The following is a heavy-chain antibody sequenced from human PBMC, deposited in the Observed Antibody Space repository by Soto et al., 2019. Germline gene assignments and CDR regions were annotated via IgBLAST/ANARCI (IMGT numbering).Heavy chain of an antibody. CDR3: AHMRDDYGHFFDY. Sequence: QITLKESGPTLVKPTQTLTLTCTVSGFSLSTRGVGVAWIRQPPGKARKWLALIYWDDDKRYSPSLEGRLTITKDTSKNQVVLRMTNMDPVDSATYFCAHMRDDYGHFFDYWGQGTLVTVSS. J-gene: IGHJ4*02. CDR1: GFSLSTRGVG. CDR2: IYWDDDK. D-gene: IGHD4-17*01. V-gene: IGHV2-5*02.